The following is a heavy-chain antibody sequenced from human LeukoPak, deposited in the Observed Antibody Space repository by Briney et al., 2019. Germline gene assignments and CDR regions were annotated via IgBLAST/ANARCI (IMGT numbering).Heavy chain of an antibody. CDR2: MSYDGSNK. CDR3: ARSGSTLYYGMDV. D-gene: IGHD3-3*01. J-gene: IGHJ6*02. CDR1: GFTFGSYA. Sequence: PGGSLRLSCAASGFTFGSYAMHWVRQAPGKGLEWVAVMSYDGSNKFYADSVKGRFTISRDNSKNTLYLQMNSLRAEDTAVYYCARSGSTLYYGMDVWGQGTTVTVSS. V-gene: IGHV3-30-3*01.